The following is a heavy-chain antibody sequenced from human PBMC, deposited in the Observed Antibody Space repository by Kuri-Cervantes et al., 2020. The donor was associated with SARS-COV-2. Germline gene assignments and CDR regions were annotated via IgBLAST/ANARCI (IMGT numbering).Heavy chain of an antibody. J-gene: IGHJ3*02. Sequence: GGSLRLSCSASGFTFSDYYMSWIRQAPGKGLEWVSYISSSGSTIYYADSVKGRFTISRDNAKNSLYLQMNSLRAEDTAVYYCSRGLTGTTRDAFDIWGQGTMVTVSS. CDR1: GFTFSDYY. CDR3: SRGLTGTTRDAFDI. D-gene: IGHD1-7*01. V-gene: IGHV3-11*04. CDR2: ISSSGSTI.